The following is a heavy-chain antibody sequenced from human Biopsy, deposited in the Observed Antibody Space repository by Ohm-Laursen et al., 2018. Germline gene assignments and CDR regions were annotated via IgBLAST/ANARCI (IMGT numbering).Heavy chain of an antibody. CDR1: GFTLNKHG. V-gene: IGHV3-33*01. Sequence: SLRLSYTASGFTLNKHGIHWVRQAPGKGLEWVAVIWFDETNKHYADSVKGRFTISRDNSKNMLYLQMNTLRDADTAVYYCARDPRDTALGIFDYWGLGTLVTVSS. D-gene: IGHD5-18*01. J-gene: IGHJ4*02. CDR2: IWFDETNK. CDR3: ARDPRDTALGIFDY.